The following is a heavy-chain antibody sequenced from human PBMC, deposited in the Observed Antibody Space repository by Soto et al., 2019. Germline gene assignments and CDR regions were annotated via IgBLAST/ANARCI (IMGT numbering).Heavy chain of an antibody. J-gene: IGHJ3*02. CDR3: ARDATYYYDSSAPAGAFDI. V-gene: IGHV1-18*04. D-gene: IGHD3-22*01. CDR2: ISAYNGNT. CDR1: GYPFTSYG. Sequence: GSVKVSFKASGYPFTSYGISLVRQAPGQGLEWMGWISAYNGNTNYAQKLQGRVTMTTDTSTSTAYMELRSLRSDDTAVYYCARDATYYYDSSAPAGAFDIWGQGTMVTVSS.